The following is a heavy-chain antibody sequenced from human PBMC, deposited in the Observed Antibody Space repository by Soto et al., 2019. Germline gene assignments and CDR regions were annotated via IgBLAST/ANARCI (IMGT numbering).Heavy chain of an antibody. CDR3: AGNYGDYGMWWFDP. CDR1: GYTFTSYG. D-gene: IGHD4-17*01. J-gene: IGHJ5*02. Sequence: GASVKVSCKASGYTFTSYGISWVRQAPGQGLEWMGWISAYNGNTNYAQKLQGRVTMTTDTSTSTAYMELRSLRSDDTAVYYSAGNYGDYGMWWFDPWGQGTLVTVSS. V-gene: IGHV1-18*04. CDR2: ISAYNGNT.